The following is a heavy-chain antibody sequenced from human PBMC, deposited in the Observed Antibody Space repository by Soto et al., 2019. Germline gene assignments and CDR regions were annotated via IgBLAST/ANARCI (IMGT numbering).Heavy chain of an antibody. V-gene: IGHV1-18*01. CDR3: ARDGGVYCSGGSCYSDY. CDR2: ISAYNGNT. Sequence: QVQLVQSGAEVKKPGASVKVSCKASGYTFTSYGISWVRQAPGQGLEWMGWISAYNGNTNYAQKLQGRVTMTTDTTTSTAYMELRSLRSDDTAEYTCARDGGVYCSGGSCYSDYWGQGTLVTVSS. D-gene: IGHD2-15*01. CDR1: GYTFTSYG. J-gene: IGHJ4*02.